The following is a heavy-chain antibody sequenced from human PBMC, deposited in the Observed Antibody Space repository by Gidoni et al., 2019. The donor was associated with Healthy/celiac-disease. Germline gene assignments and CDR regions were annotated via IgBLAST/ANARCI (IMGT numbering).Heavy chain of an antibody. V-gene: IGHV4-4*07. CDR2: IYTSGST. Sequence: QVQLQESGPGLVKPSETLSLTCTVSGGSISSYYWSWIRQPAGKGLEWIGRIYTSGSTNYNPSLKSRVTMSVDTSKNQFSLKLSSVTAADTAVYYCARESDYGDYERYYYYYYMDVWGKGTTVTVSS. J-gene: IGHJ6*03. CDR1: GGSISSYY. D-gene: IGHD4-17*01. CDR3: ARESDYGDYERYYYYYYMDV.